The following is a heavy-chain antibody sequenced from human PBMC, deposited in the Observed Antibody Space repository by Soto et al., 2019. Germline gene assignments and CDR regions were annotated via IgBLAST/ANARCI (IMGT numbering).Heavy chain of an antibody. D-gene: IGHD3-22*01. CDR3: ARGFSLSSGSDYYDSSGAV. CDR1: GFSLSTYS. V-gene: IGHV3-48*01. Sequence: EVQLVESGGGLVQPGGSLRLSCAASGFSLSTYSMNWVRQVPGKGLEWVSYISSSSSTIYYADSVKGRFTISRDNAKNSLYLQMNSLRAEDTAVYYCARGFSLSSGSDYYDSSGAVWGQGTMVTVSS. CDR2: ISSSSSTI. J-gene: IGHJ3*01.